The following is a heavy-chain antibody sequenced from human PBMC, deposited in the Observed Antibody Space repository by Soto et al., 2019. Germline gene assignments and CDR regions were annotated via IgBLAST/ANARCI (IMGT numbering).Heavy chain of an antibody. CDR2: ISYDGSDK. J-gene: IGHJ3*02. V-gene: IGHV3-30*18. CDR1: GFTFSSYG. D-gene: IGHD3-10*01. CDR3: ANDPMVRGVMLTVAFYI. Sequence: QVHLVESGGGVVQPGRSLRLSCAASGFTFSSYGMNWVRQAPGKGLEWVAFISYDGSDKYYADSVKGRFTISRDNSKNTLYLQMNSLRTDDTAVYYCANDPMVRGVMLTVAFYIWGQGTMVTVSS.